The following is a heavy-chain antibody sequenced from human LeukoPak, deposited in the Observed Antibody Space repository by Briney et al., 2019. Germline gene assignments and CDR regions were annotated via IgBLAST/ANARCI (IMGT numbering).Heavy chain of an antibody. Sequence: GGSLRLSCAASGFTVSSNYMSWVRQAPGKGLEWVSVIYSGGSTYYADSVKGRFTISRDNSKNTLYLQMNSLRAEDTAVYYCARRSDLDWFGDAFDIWGQGTMVTVSS. CDR1: GFTVSSNY. CDR3: ARRSDLDWFGDAFDI. CDR2: IYSGGST. D-gene: IGHD3/OR15-3a*01. J-gene: IGHJ3*02. V-gene: IGHV3-53*01.